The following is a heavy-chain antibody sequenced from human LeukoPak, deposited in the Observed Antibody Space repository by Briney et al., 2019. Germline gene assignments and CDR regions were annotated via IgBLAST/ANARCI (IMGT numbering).Heavy chain of an antibody. CDR3: ARSLRYFDWLSRADYYMDV. J-gene: IGHJ6*03. Sequence: SETLSLTCTVSGGSISSSSYYWGWIRQPPGKGLEWIGRIYYSGSTYYNPSLKSRVTISVDTSKNQFSLKLSSVTAADTAVYYCARSLRYFDWLSRADYYMDVWGKGTTVTISS. CDR1: GGSISSSSYY. CDR2: IYYSGST. V-gene: IGHV4-39*01. D-gene: IGHD3-9*01.